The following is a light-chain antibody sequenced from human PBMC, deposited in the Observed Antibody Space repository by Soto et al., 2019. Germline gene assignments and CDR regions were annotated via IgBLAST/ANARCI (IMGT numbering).Light chain of an antibody. CDR1: QSVRSDY. CDR2: GVS. Sequence: DIVLTQSPDTLSLSPGPRATLSCRASQSVRSDYFAWYQQKPGQAPRVIIFGVSTRATGVPDRVSGRGSGTDFTLTISRLEPEDFALYYCQQYGNSPLTFGGGTKVDIK. CDR3: QQYGNSPLT. J-gene: IGKJ4*01. V-gene: IGKV3-20*01.